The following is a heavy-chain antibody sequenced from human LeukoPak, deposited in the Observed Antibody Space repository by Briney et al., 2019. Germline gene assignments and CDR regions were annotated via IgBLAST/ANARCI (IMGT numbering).Heavy chain of an antibody. CDR1: GFTFSSYA. D-gene: IGHD1-26*01. Sequence: GRSLRLSCAASGFTFSSYAMHWVRQAPGKGLEWVAVISYDGSNKYYADSVKGRFTISRDNSKNTLYLQMNSLRAEDTAVYYCARGGEWELLTSFDYWGQGTLVTVSS. CDR2: ISYDGSNK. CDR3: ARGGEWELLTSFDY. J-gene: IGHJ4*02. V-gene: IGHV3-30-3*01.